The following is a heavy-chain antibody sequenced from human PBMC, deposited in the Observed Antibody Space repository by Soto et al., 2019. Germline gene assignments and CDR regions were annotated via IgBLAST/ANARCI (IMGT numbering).Heavy chain of an antibody. CDR1: GGTFGKNA. CDR2: IVPIFGPA. Sequence: QLVQSGAEMRKPGSSVKVSCKASGGTFGKNAITWVRQAPGQGPEWVGAIVPIFGPANYAPKFRGRVTNTTDNSTHSVNLELNGLTSEDTATYFCAREMTSGYSRTWFDPWGQGTLVTVSS. J-gene: IGHJ5*02. D-gene: IGHD2-21*01. CDR3: AREMTSGYSRTWFDP. V-gene: IGHV1-69*06.